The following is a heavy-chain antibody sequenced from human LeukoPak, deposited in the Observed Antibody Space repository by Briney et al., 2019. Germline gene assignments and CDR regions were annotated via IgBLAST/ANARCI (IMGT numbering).Heavy chain of an antibody. V-gene: IGHV4-59*01. CDR3: ARVGWAYGGTFDP. J-gene: IGHJ5*02. CDR2: IYYSGST. CDR1: GGSISSYY. D-gene: IGHD2-21*01. Sequence: SETLSLTCTVSGGSISSYYWSWIRQPPGKGLEWIGYIYYSGSTNYNPSLKSRVTISVDTSKNQFSLKLSSVTAADTAVYYCARVGWAYGGTFDPWGQGTLVTVSS.